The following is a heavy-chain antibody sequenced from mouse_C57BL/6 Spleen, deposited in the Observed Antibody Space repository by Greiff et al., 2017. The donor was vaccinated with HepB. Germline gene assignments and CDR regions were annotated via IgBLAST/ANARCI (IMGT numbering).Heavy chain of an antibody. J-gene: IGHJ2*01. CDR1: GYTFTSYW. D-gene: IGHD2-5*01. CDR3: AYYSNYFDY. CDR2: IDPSDSYT. V-gene: IGHV1-69*01. Sequence: QVQLQQPGAELVMPGASVKLSCKASGYTFTSYWMHWVKQRPGQGLEWIGEIDPSDSYTNYNQKFKGKSTLTVDKSSSTAYMQLSSLTSEDSAVYYCAYYSNYFDYWGQGTTLTVSS.